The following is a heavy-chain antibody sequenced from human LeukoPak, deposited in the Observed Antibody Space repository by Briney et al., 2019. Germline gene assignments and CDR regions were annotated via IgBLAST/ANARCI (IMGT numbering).Heavy chain of an antibody. CDR3: TRLPLDYSLDY. Sequence: SETLSLTCTVSGDSIRTTSYWWGWIRLSPAKGLEWIGSMSYIGLTSYNPSLKSRVTISVDTSKNQFSLHLSSVTAADTAVYYCTRLPLDYSLDYWGQGTLVSVSS. CDR1: GDSIRTTSYW. CDR2: MSYIGLT. D-gene: IGHD4-11*01. J-gene: IGHJ4*02. V-gene: IGHV4-39*01.